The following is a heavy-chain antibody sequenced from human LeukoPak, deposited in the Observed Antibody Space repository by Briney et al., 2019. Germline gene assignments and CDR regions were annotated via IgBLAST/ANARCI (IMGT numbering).Heavy chain of an antibody. D-gene: IGHD3-9*01. Sequence: GGSLRLSCAASGFTFSSYWMSWVRQAPGKGLEWVANIKQDGSEKYYVDSVKDRFTISRDNAKNSLYLQMNSLRADDTAVYYCARERDDILTGYGDAFDIWGQGTMVTVSS. CDR3: ARERDDILTGYGDAFDI. V-gene: IGHV3-7*01. CDR2: IKQDGSEK. J-gene: IGHJ3*02. CDR1: GFTFSSYW.